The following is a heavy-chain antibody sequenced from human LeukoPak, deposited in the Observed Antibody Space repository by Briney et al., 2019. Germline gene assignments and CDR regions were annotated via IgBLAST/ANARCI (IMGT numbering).Heavy chain of an antibody. CDR2: ISTSTTTI. J-gene: IGHJ1*01. CDR1: GFTFSSYE. D-gene: IGHD3-16*01. V-gene: IGHV3-48*03. Sequence: GGSLRLSCAASGFTFSSYEMNWVRQAPGKGLEWVSYISTSTTTIYYANSVKGRFTISRDNAKKSLYLQMNSLRAEDTAVYYCAKDDDWGRYKHWGQGTLVTVSS. CDR3: AKDDDWGRYKH.